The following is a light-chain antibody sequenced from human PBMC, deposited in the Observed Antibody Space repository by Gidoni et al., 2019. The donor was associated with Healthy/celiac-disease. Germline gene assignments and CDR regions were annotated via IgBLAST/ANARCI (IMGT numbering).Light chain of an antibody. CDR3: LQDYNYPPT. Sequence: IQITSSPSSLSASVGDRVTIPCRASQGISNDLGWYQQKPGKAPKLLIYAASSLQSGVPSRFSGSGSGTDFTLTISSLQPEDFATYYCLQDYNYPPTFXQXTKVEIK. CDR2: AAS. V-gene: IGKV1-6*01. J-gene: IGKJ1*01. CDR1: QGISND.